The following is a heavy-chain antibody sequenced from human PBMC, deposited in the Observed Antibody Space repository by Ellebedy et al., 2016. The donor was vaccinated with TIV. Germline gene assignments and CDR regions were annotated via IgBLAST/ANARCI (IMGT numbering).Heavy chain of an antibody. Sequence: ASVKVSCKASGYSFTSYGISWARQAPGQGLEWMGWISAYNGVTNYAQKFQGRVTMTTDTSTSTAYMELRSLRSDDTAVYYCGRDTGGYCSSISCSVGTMRGPDYWGQGTLVTVSS. CDR2: ISAYNGVT. CDR3: GRDTGGYCSSISCSVGTMRGPDY. J-gene: IGHJ4*02. D-gene: IGHD2-2*01. V-gene: IGHV1-18*01. CDR1: GYSFTSYG.